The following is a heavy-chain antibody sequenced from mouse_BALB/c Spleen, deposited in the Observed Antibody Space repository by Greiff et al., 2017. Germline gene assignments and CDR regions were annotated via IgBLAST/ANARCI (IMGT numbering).Heavy chain of an antibody. D-gene: IGHD1-1*01. J-gene: IGHJ2*01. CDR3: ARGDYGSSYPYCDY. V-gene: IGHV1S137*01. CDR2: ISTYYGDA. CDR1: GYTFTDYA. Sequence: QVQLQQSGAELVRPGVSVKISCKGSGYTFTDYAMHWVKQSHAKSIEWIGVISTYYGDASYNQKFKGKATMTVDKSSSTAYMELARLTSEDSAIYYCARGDYGSSYPYCDYWGQGTTLTVSS.